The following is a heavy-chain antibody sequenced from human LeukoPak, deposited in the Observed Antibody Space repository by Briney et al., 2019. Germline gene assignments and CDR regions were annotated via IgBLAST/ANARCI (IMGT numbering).Heavy chain of an antibody. D-gene: IGHD1-1*01. CDR2: TYYRSKWYS. CDR1: GYSVPSNSGT. J-gene: IGHJ4*02. Sequence: SQTLSLTCAITGYSVPSNSGTWNWIRQSPAKGLEWLGRTYYRSKWYSPYAPSVKGRITIKADTSKNQVSLQLNSVTPVDSAVYYCARGPGTLHYWGEGTLVTVSS. V-gene: IGHV6-1*01. CDR3: ARGPGTLHY.